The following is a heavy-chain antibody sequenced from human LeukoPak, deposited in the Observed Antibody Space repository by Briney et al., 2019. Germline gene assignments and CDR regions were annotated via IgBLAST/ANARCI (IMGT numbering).Heavy chain of an antibody. V-gene: IGHV1-69*06. CDR2: IIPIFGTA. J-gene: IGHJ4*02. Sequence: ASVKVSCKASGGTFSSYAISWVRQAPGQGLEWMGGIIPIFGTANYAQKFQGRVTITADKSTSTAYMELSSLRSEDTAVYYCASLVHYYDSSGPTRALDYWGQGTLVTVSS. CDR3: ASLVHYYDSSGPTRALDY. D-gene: IGHD3-22*01. CDR1: GGTFSSYA.